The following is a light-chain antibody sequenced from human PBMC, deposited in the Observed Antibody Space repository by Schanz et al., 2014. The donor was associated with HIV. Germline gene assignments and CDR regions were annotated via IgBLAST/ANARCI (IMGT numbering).Light chain of an antibody. V-gene: IGKV1-39*01. J-gene: IGKJ2*03. CDR3: QQDGALPQS. CDR2: TAS. Sequence: DVQMTQSPSSLSASVGDRVTITCRASLPINNYLNWYQCKPGKAPKLLIYTASSLQSGVPSRFSGSGSGTDFSLTISRLEPEDFAVYYCQQDGALPQSFGQGTKLEIK. CDR1: LPINNY.